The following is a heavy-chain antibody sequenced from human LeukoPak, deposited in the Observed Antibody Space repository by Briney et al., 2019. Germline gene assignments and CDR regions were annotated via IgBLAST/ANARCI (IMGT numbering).Heavy chain of an antibody. CDR1: GFTVSSYY. V-gene: IGHV3-15*01. CDR2: IKSKTDGGTT. CDR3: TTYVGAYSNWGDYYYYYMDV. D-gene: IGHD4-11*01. J-gene: IGHJ6*03. Sequence: WGSLRLSCAASGFTVSSYYMSWVRQAPGKVLEWVGRIKSKTDGGTTDYAAPVKGRFTISREDSKNTLYLQMNSLKTEDTAVYYCTTYVGAYSNWGDYYYYYMDVWGKGTTVTVSS.